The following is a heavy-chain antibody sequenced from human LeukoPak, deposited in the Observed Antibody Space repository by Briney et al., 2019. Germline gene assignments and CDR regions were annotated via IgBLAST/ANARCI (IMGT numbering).Heavy chain of an antibody. CDR1: GGSISSYY. V-gene: IGHV4-4*07. CDR3: ARAGASAEFDY. J-gene: IGHJ4*02. Sequence: SEALSLTCTVSGGSISSYYWSWIRQPAGKGLQWIGRIYTSGSTNYNPSLKSRVTISVDTSKNQFSLKLSSVTAADTAVYYCARAGASAEFDYWGQGTLVTVSS. CDR2: IYTSGST. D-gene: IGHD1-26*01.